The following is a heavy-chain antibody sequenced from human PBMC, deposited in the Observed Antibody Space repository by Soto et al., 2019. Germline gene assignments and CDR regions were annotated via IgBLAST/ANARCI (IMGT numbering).Heavy chain of an antibody. J-gene: IGHJ6*02. Sequence: HTGGSLRLSCAASGFTFSSYGMHWVRQAPGKGLEWVAVIWYDGSNKYYADSVKGRFTISRDNSKNSLYLQMNSLRAEDTAVYYCARDRYSSSWYHSYYYYYGMDDWGQGTTVTVSS. CDR1: GFTFSSYG. V-gene: IGHV3-33*01. CDR3: ARDRYSSSWYHSYYYYYGMDD. D-gene: IGHD6-13*01. CDR2: IWYDGSNK.